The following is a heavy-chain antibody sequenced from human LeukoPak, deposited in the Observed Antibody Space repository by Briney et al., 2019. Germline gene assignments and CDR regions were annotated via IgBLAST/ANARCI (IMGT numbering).Heavy chain of an antibody. D-gene: IGHD3-22*01. Sequence: SETLSLTCTVSGYSISSGYYWGWIRQPPGKGLEWIGSIHHSGSTYYNPSLKSRVTMSADTSKNQLSLKLSSVTAADTAVYYCARPYYYDSRIDPWGQGILVTVSS. CDR1: GYSISSGYY. CDR3: ARPYYYDSRIDP. V-gene: IGHV4-38-2*02. J-gene: IGHJ5*02. CDR2: IHHSGST.